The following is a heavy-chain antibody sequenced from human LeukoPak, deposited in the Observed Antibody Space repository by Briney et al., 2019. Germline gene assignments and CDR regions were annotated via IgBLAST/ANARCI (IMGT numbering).Heavy chain of an antibody. CDR1: GFTHSSYE. CDR2: ISRTGTSK. D-gene: IGHD6-13*01. Sequence: PGGSLSLFRAASGFTHSSYEMNCVRLAPGKRLEWISYISRTGTSKYYAESVKGRFTISRDSAKNSLYLQMNSLRAEDTAVYYCARGPYSSNWYVDYWGEGTLVTVAS. V-gene: IGHV3-48*03. CDR3: ARGPYSSNWYVDY. J-gene: IGHJ4*02.